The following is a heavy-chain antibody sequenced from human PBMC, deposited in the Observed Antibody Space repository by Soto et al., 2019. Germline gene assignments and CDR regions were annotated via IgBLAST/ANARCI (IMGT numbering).Heavy chain of an antibody. J-gene: IGHJ4*02. CDR3: ASGNHGITGTSDY. D-gene: IGHD1-7*01. V-gene: IGHV4-4*02. CDR2: ILPNGGT. Sequence: SETLSLTCAVSGDSVSISGCLTLVRQPPGKGLEWIGEILPNGGTNYNPSFKSRVTISVDKSKNNFSLRLNSVTAADTAVYYCASGNHGITGTSDYWGQGTLVTVSS. CDR1: GDSVSISGC.